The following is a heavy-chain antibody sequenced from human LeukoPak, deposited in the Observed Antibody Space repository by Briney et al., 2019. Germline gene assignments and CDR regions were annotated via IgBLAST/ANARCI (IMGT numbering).Heavy chain of an antibody. J-gene: IGHJ4*02. CDR2: VYTSGST. CDR3: ARDRGTWNDDGFDY. V-gene: IGHV4-4*07. D-gene: IGHD1-1*01. Sequence: SETLSLTCTVSGGSVSGYYWSWIRQPAGKGLEWIGRVYTSGSTNYNPSLNSRVTMSLDTSKNQVSLKLSSVTAADTAVYYCARDRGTWNDDGFDYWGQGTLVTVSS. CDR1: GGSVSGYY.